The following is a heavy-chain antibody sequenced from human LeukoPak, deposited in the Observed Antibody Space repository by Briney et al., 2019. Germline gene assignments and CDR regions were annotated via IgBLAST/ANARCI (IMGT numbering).Heavy chain of an antibody. Sequence: PSETLSLTCTVSGGSISSSSYYWGWIRQPPGKGLEWIGSIYYSGSTYYNPSLKSRVTISVDTSKNQFSLKLSSVTAADTAVYYCARSSRWYGYYFDYWGQGTLVTVSS. D-gene: IGHD6-13*01. J-gene: IGHJ4*02. CDR2: IYYSGST. CDR1: GGSISSSSYY. CDR3: ARSSRWYGYYFDY. V-gene: IGHV4-39*07.